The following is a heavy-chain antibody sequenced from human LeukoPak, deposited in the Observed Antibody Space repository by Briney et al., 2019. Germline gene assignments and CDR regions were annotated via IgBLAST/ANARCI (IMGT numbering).Heavy chain of an antibody. CDR2: INHSGST. CDR3: ARAQLLWSTGGVSDY. J-gene: IGHJ4*02. V-gene: IGHV4-34*01. D-gene: IGHD3-10*01. CDR1: GGSFSGYY. Sequence: PSETLSLTCAVYGGSFSGYYWSWIRQPLGKGLEWIGEINHSGSTNYNPSLKSRVTISVDTSKNQFSLKLSSVTAADTAVYYCARAQLLWSTGGVSDYWGQGTLVTVSS.